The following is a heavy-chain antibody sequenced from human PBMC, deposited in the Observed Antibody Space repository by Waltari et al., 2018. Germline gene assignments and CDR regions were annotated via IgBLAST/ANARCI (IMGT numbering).Heavy chain of an antibody. CDR2: FDPEDGET. Sequence: QVQLVQSGAEVKKPGASVKVSCKVSGYTLTELSMHWVRQAPGKGLEWMGGFDPEDGETIYAQKFQGRVTMTEDTSTDTAYMELSSLRSEDTAVYYCATGYCSSTSCQTPPDYWGQGTLVTVSS. CDR3: ATGYCSSTSCQTPPDY. V-gene: IGHV1-24*01. D-gene: IGHD2-2*01. CDR1: GYTLTELS. J-gene: IGHJ4*02.